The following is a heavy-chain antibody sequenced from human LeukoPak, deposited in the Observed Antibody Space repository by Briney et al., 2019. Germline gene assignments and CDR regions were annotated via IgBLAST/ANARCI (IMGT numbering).Heavy chain of an antibody. Sequence: GGSLRLSCVASGFTFSSYWMHWVRQVPGKGLVWVSRINSDGSSTIYADSAKGRFTISRDNAKNSLYLQMNSLRAEDTAVYYCARYPARQLLFDYWGQGTLVTVSS. V-gene: IGHV3-74*01. CDR2: INSDGSST. CDR1: GFTFSSYW. CDR3: ARYPARQLLFDY. D-gene: IGHD5-24*01. J-gene: IGHJ4*02.